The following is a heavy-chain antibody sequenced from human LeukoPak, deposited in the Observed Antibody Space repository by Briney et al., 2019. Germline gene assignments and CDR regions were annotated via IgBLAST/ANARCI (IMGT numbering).Heavy chain of an antibody. CDR2: ISGSGGST. CDR3: ARDTYYYDSSGYWYYYGMDV. D-gene: IGHD3-22*01. Sequence: PGGSLRLSCAASGFTFSSYAMSWVRQAPGKGLEWVSAISGSGGSTYYADSVKGRFTISRDNAKNSLYLQMNSLRAEDTAVYYCARDTYYYDSSGYWYYYGMDVWGQGTTVTVSS. CDR1: GFTFSSYA. V-gene: IGHV3-23*01. J-gene: IGHJ6*02.